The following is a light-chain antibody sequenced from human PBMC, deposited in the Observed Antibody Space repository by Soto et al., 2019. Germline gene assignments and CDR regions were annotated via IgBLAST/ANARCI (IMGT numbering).Light chain of an antibody. J-gene: IGLJ2*01. CDR1: DIGSES. CDR3: QVWDRSGDLPPVV. Sequence: SYELTQPPSVSVAPGQTARITCGGSDIGSESVHWYQQKPGQAPVLVVYDDSDRPSGIPERLSGSNSGDTATLTISRVEVGDEADYHCQVWDRSGDLPPVVFGGGTKVTVL. V-gene: IGLV3-21*02. CDR2: DDS.